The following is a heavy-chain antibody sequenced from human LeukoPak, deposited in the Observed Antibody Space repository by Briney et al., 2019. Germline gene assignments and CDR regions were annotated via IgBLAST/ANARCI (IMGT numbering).Heavy chain of an antibody. D-gene: IGHD4-17*01. CDR1: GFTFRSYE. CDR2: IYSSGSTT. CDR3: VRGGYGDYGRGS. J-gene: IGHJ5*02. Sequence: GGSLRLSCVASGFTFRSYEMNWVRQAPGKGLEWIAYIYSSGSTTYYADSVKGRFTVSRDNAKNSLYLQTNSLRVEDTAVYYCVRGGYGDYGRGSWGQGTLLTVFS. V-gene: IGHV3-48*03.